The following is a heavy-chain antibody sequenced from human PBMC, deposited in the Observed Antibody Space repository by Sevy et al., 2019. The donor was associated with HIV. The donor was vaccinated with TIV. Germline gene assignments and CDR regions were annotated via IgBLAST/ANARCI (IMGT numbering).Heavy chain of an antibody. CDR1: GGTFSSYA. V-gene: IGHV1-69*13. CDR2: IIPIFGTA. D-gene: IGHD4-17*01. J-gene: IGHJ4*02. Sequence: ASVKVSCKASGGTFSSYAISWVRQAPGQGLEWMGGIIPIFGTANYAQKFQGRVTITADESTSTAYMERSSLRSEDTAVYYCARDDYGEFDYWGQGTLVTVSS. CDR3: ARDDYGEFDY.